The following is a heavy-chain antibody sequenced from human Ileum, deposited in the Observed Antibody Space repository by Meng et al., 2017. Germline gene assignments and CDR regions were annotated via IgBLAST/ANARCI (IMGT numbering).Heavy chain of an antibody. CDR1: GGSISTTNW. Sequence: QVKLQGAVPGMVKPAGTLSLTWPGSGGSISTTNWWYWVRQPPGKGLEWLGEIHYTAGTNYNPSLKSRVTMSVDKAKNQFSLILTSVTAADTAVYYCARDPYSGGPGDYWGQGTLVTVSS. CDR2: IHYTAGT. J-gene: IGHJ4*02. D-gene: IGHD1-26*01. CDR3: ARDPYSGGPGDY. V-gene: IGHV4-4*02.